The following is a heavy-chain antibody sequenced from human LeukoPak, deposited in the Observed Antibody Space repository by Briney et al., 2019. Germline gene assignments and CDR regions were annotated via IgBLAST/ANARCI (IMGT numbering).Heavy chain of an antibody. CDR3: ARKTGTTPNWFDP. CDR2: ISSSSSYI. J-gene: IGHJ5*02. V-gene: IGHV3-21*01. CDR1: GFTFSSYS. D-gene: IGHD1-7*01. Sequence: GGSLRLSCAASGFTFSSYSMNWVRQAPGKGLEWVSSISSSSSYIYYADSVKGRFTISRDNAKNSLYLQMNSLRAEDTAVYYCARKTGTTPNWFDPWGQGTLVTVSS.